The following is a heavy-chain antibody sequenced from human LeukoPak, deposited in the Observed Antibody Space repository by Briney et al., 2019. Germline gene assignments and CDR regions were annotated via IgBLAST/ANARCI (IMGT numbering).Heavy chain of an antibody. CDR1: GFTFSSYS. CDR2: IRGDGSMT. CDR3: ARENLAAAADY. V-gene: IGHV3-74*01. J-gene: IGHJ4*02. D-gene: IGHD6-25*01. Sequence: GGSLRLSCGASGFTFSSYSMNWVRQAPGKGLVWVSRIRGDGSMTNYADSVKGRFTISRDNAKNTLYLQMNSLRLEDTAVYYCARENLAAAADYWGQGTVVTVSS.